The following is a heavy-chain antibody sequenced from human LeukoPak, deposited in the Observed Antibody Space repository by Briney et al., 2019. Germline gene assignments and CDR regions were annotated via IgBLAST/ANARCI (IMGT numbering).Heavy chain of an antibody. CDR1: GGSISSYY. Sequence: SETLSLTCTVSGGSISSYYWSWIRQPPGKGLEWIGEINHSGSTNYNPSLKSRVTISVDTSKNQFSLKLSSVTAADTAVYYCARGETYYYDSSGYQYPLLGYYYMDVWGKGTTVTVSS. J-gene: IGHJ6*03. V-gene: IGHV4-34*01. CDR3: ARGETYYYDSSGYQYPLLGYYYMDV. D-gene: IGHD3-22*01. CDR2: INHSGST.